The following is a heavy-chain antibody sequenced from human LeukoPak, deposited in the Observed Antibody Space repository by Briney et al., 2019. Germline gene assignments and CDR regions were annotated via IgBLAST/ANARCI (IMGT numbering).Heavy chain of an antibody. V-gene: IGHV3-21*01. Sequence: GGSLRLFCGASGFTFSSYSMNWVRQAPGKGLEWVSSISSSSTYIYYADSVKGRFTISRDNAKNSLYLQMNSLRPEDTAVYYCARVAPDYYDPGDYCGQGTLVTVSS. CDR2: ISSSSTYI. J-gene: IGHJ4*02. CDR1: GFTFSSYS. D-gene: IGHD3-22*01. CDR3: ARVAPDYYDPGDY.